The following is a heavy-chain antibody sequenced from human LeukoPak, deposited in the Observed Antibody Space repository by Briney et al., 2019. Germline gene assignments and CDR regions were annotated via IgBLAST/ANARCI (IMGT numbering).Heavy chain of an antibody. V-gene: IGHV3-9*01. CDR2: VSWDSGSV. Sequence: PGRSLRLSCAASGFTFDDYAMHWVRQAPGKGLEWVSSVSWDSGSVDYADSVKGRFTVSRDNAKNTLYLQMNSLRVDDTAIYYCARDWAWGGFDHWGQGALVTVSP. D-gene: IGHD3-16*01. CDR3: ARDWAWGGFDH. J-gene: IGHJ4*02. CDR1: GFTFDDYA.